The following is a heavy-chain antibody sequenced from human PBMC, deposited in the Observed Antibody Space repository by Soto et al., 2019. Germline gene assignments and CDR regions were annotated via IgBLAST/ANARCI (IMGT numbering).Heavy chain of an antibody. J-gene: IGHJ5*02. V-gene: IGHV3-23*01. CDR1: GFAFGRYA. CDR3: ARDQISGWYDN. CDR2: MGGSVDSK. Sequence: EVQLLESGGGLVKPGGSLRLSCAASGFAFGRYALSWVRQAPGKGLEWVSAMGGSVDSKSYADSVKGRFTISRDDPKNTLSLEMNSLRPEDTAIYFCARDQISGWYDNWGQGTLVTVSS. D-gene: IGHD6-19*01.